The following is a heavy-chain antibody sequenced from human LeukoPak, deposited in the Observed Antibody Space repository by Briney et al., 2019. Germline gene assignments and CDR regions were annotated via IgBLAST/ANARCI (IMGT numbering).Heavy chain of an antibody. CDR2: INPSIGST. J-gene: IGHJ4*02. V-gene: IGHV1-46*01. CDR1: GYTFTHYY. D-gene: IGHD1-14*01. Sequence: ASVKVSCKASGYTFTHYYMHWVRQAPGQGLEWMGRINPSIGSTAYAQKFQDRLTLTTDMSASTLYMELSSLGSEDTAVYYCARRGGRGNHADYWGQGTLVTVSS. CDR3: ARRGGRGNHADY.